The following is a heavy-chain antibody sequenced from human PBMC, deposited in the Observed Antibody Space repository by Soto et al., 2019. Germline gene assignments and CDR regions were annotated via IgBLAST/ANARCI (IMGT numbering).Heavy chain of an antibody. V-gene: IGHV1-18*04. J-gene: IGHJ6*02. Sequence: GASVKVSCKASGYTFTSYGISWVRQAPGQGLEWMGWISAYNGNTNYAQKLQGRVTMTTDTSTSTAYMELRSLRSDDTAVYYCALLTLVGASREHLYGMDVWGQGTTVTVSS. CDR3: ALLTLVGASREHLYGMDV. D-gene: IGHD1-26*01. CDR2: ISAYNGNT. CDR1: GYTFTSYG.